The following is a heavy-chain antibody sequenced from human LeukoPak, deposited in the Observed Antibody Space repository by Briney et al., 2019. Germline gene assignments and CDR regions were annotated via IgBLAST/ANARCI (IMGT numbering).Heavy chain of an antibody. V-gene: IGHV3-23*01. CDR2: ISGFNT. J-gene: IGHJ4*02. CDR1: GFAFSNYA. Sequence: PGGSLRLSCTTSGFAFSNYAMNWVRQAPGKGPEWVSGISGFNTYYADSVKGRFTIFRDNSKNVLYLQMDRLRAEDTAVYSCAKVGNYGWGQGTLVTVSS. CDR3: AKVGNYG. D-gene: IGHD4-11*01.